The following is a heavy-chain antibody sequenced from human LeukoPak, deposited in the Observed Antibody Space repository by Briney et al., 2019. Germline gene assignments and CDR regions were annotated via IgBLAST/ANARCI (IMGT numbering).Heavy chain of an antibody. Sequence: PGRSLRLSCAASGLTLDDYAMHWVRQAPGKGLEWVSGISWNSGSKGYADSVKGRFTISRDNAKNSLYLQMNSLRAEDTAVYYCARGSTHLCSGGSCRPRNYFDYWGQGTLVTVSS. J-gene: IGHJ4*02. D-gene: IGHD2-15*01. V-gene: IGHV3-9*01. CDR1: GLTLDDYA. CDR3: ARGSTHLCSGGSCRPRNYFDY. CDR2: ISWNSGSK.